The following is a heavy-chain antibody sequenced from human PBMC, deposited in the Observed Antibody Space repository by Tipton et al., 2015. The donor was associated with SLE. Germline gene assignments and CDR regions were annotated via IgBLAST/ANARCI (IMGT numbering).Heavy chain of an antibody. CDR3: ARTRGERFLQYVDN. D-gene: IGHD5-24*01. CDR1: GGSIDSNY. CDR2: VYHTGST. Sequence: TLSLTCTVSGGSIDSNYWSWIRQPPGKELESIGSVYHTGSTNYNPSLKSRVTISVDTPKNQFSLKLTSVTAADTAVYYCARTRGERFLQYVDNWGQGTPVTVSS. J-gene: IGHJ4*02. V-gene: IGHV4-59*08.